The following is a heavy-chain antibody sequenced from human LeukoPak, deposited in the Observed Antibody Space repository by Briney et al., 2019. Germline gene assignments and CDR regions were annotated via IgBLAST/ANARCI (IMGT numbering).Heavy chain of an antibody. Sequence: PSQTLSLTCTVSDSSISSGAYYWSWIRQHPGKGLEWIGYIYYSGSTHYNPSLKSRVTISVDTSTNQFSLKLSSVTAADTAVYYCAREKLVYAMGYYYGMDVWGQGTTVTVSS. CDR3: AREKLVYAMGYYYGMDV. D-gene: IGHD2-8*01. CDR2: IYYSGST. J-gene: IGHJ6*02. V-gene: IGHV4-31*03. CDR1: DSSISSGAYY.